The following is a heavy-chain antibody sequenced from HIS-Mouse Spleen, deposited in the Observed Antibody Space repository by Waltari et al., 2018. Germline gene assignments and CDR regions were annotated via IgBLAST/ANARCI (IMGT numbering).Heavy chain of an antibody. Sequence: QVQLQQWGAGLLKPSETLSLTCPFYGGSFSGYYWSWIRQPPGKGLEWIGEINHSGSTNYNPSLKSRVTISVDTSKNQFSLKLSSVTAADTAVYYCARMGPASGSYGDYWGQGTLVTVSS. CDR2: INHSGST. CDR3: ARMGPASGSYGDY. CDR1: GGSFSGYY. D-gene: IGHD1-26*01. V-gene: IGHV4-34*01. J-gene: IGHJ4*02.